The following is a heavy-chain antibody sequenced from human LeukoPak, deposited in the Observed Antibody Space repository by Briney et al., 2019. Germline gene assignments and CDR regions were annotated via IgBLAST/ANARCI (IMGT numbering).Heavy chain of an antibody. D-gene: IGHD2-15*01. CDR2: ISGSGGST. CDR1: GFTFRSYA. V-gene: IGHV3-23*01. Sequence: GGSLRLSCAASGFTFRSYAMSWVRQAPGKGLEWVSGISGSGGSTYYADSVKGRFTISRDNSKNTLYLQINSLGAEDTAIYYCVSVVIYFDYWGQGTLVIVSS. J-gene: IGHJ4*02. CDR3: VSVVIYFDY.